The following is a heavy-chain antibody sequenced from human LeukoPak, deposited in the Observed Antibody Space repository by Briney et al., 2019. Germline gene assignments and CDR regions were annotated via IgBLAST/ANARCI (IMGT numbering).Heavy chain of an antibody. CDR1: GGTFSSYA. CDR3: ARGPRIEQQLDLGYNWFDP. V-gene: IGHV1-69*10. D-gene: IGHD6-13*01. CDR2: IIPIFGIA. J-gene: IGHJ5*02. Sequence: ASVKVSCKASGGTFSSYAISWVRQAPGQGLEWMGGIIPIFGIANYAQKFQGRVTITADKSTSTAYMELSSLRSEDTAVYYCARGPRIEQQLDLGYNWFDPWGQGTLVTVSS.